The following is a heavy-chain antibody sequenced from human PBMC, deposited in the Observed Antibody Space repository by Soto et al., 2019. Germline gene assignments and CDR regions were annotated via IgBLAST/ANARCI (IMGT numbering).Heavy chain of an antibody. CDR3: ARDIAAAGTRWFDP. V-gene: IGHV1-2*02. CDR1: GYTFTGYY. J-gene: IGHJ5*02. Sequence: QVQLVQSGAEVKKPGASVKVSCKASGYTFTGYYMHWVRQAPGQGLEWMGWINPNRGGTNYAQKFQGRVNMTRDTSISAAYMELSRLRSDDTAVYYCARDIAAAGTRWFDPWGQGTLVTVSS. D-gene: IGHD6-13*01. CDR2: INPNRGGT.